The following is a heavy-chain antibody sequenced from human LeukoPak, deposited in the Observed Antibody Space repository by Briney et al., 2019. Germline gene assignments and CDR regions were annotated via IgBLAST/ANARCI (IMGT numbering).Heavy chain of an antibody. Sequence: SETLSLTCTVSGGSISSGGYYWSWIRQHPGKGLEWIGYIYYSGSTYYNPSLKSRVTISVDTSKNQFSLKLSSVTAADTAVYYCARLPRMAYYYYGMDVWGQGTTVTVSS. CDR2: IYYSGST. D-gene: IGHD2-8*01. V-gene: IGHV4-31*03. CDR3: ARLPRMAYYYYGMDV. J-gene: IGHJ6*02. CDR1: GGSISSGGYY.